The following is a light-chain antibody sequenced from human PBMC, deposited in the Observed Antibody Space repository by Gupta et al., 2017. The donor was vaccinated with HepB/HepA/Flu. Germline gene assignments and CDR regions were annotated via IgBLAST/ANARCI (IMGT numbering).Light chain of an antibody. J-gene: IGLJ1*01. Sequence: SVLTPPPSASGTPGQRVTISCSGSSSNVGRDNVYWYQQLPGTAPKLLIYNDDQRPSGVPDRFSGSKSGTSASLAISGLRSEDEADYYCAAWDNSRSGYVFGTGTWVTVL. CDR2: NDD. CDR3: AAWDNSRSGYV. CDR1: SSNVGRDN. V-gene: IGLV1-47*02.